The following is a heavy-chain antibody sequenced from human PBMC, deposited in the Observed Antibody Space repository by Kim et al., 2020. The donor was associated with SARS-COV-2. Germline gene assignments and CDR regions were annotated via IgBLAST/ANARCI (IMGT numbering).Heavy chain of an antibody. CDR3: ALVMVVGATTMQSDFDY. V-gene: IGHV1-18*01. Sequence: ASVKVSCKASGYTFTSYGISWVRQAPGQGLEWMGWISAYNGNTNYAQKLQGRVTMTTDTSTSTAYMELRSLRSDDTAVYYCALVMVVGATTMQSDFDYWGQGTLVTVSS. CDR2: ISAYNGNT. J-gene: IGHJ4*02. D-gene: IGHD1-26*01. CDR1: GYTFTSYG.